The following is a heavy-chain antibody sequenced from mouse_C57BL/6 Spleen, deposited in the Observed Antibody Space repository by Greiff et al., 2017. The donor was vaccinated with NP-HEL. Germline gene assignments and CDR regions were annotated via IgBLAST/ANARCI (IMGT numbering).Heavy chain of an antibody. Sequence: QVQLKESGAELVMPGASVKLSCKASGYTFTSYWMHWVKQRPGQGLEWIGEIDPSDSYTNYNQKFKGKSTLTVDKSSSTAYMQLSSLTSEDSAVYYCARFDYDPSPYWGQGTLVTVSA. D-gene: IGHD2-4*01. J-gene: IGHJ3*01. CDR2: IDPSDSYT. V-gene: IGHV1-69*01. CDR1: GYTFTSYW. CDR3: ARFDYDPSPY.